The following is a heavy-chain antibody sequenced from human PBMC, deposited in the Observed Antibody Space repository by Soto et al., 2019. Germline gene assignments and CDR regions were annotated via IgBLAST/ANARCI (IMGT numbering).Heavy chain of an antibody. CDR1: GFTFNYYG. CDR2: ISYDGGTI. J-gene: IGHJ4*02. Sequence: QVQLVESGGGLVQPGKSLRLSCATSGFTFNYYGFHWVRQAPGKGLEWVAVISYDGGTIYYADAVKGRFTISRDDSKDTVFLQMNRLRVEDTGFYYCAKSVSESYDILADWGQGVLVTVSS. D-gene: IGHD3-9*01. V-gene: IGHV3-30*18. CDR3: AKSVSESYDILAD.